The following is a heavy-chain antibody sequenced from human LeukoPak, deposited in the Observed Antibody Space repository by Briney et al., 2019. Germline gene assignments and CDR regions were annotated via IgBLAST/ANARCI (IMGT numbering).Heavy chain of an antibody. J-gene: IGHJ3*02. CDR3: AKHQRGGVYDSSGHDAFDI. Sequence: GGSLRLSCAASGFTFSSYAMHWVRQAPGKGLEWVAVISYDGSNKYYADSVKGRFTISRDNSKNTLYLQMNSLRAEDTAVYYCAKHQRGGVYDSSGHDAFDIWGQGTMVTVSS. V-gene: IGHV3-30-3*02. CDR1: GFTFSSYA. D-gene: IGHD3-22*01. CDR2: ISYDGSNK.